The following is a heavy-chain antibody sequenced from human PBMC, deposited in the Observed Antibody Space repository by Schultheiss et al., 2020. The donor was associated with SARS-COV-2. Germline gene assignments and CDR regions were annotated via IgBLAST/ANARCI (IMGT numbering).Heavy chain of an antibody. CDR1: GVTMSTSSYS. CDR3: VRRNMYYFDATGAPRAGADDR. D-gene: IGHD3-9*01. V-gene: IGHV4-39*01. CDR2: VPHIGVT. J-gene: IGHJ5*02. Sequence: SETLSLTCSVSGVTMSTSSYSWGWIRQSPGKGLEWLGVVPHIGVTSYNPSLKGRATMSVDMSKNQFYLRLSSVTAADTAVYYCVRRNMYYFDATGAPRAGADDRWGQGTLVTVSS.